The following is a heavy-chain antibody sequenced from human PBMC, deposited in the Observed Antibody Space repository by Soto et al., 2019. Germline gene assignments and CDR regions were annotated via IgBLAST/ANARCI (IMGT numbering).Heavy chain of an antibody. D-gene: IGHD1-1*01. CDR3: AREGNWSNQGGYYFDY. CDR2: IYYSGST. J-gene: IGHJ4*02. Sequence: TLSLTCTVSGGSISSGGYYWSWIRQHPGKGLEWIGYIYYSGSTYYNPSLKSRVTISVDTSKNQFSLKLSSVTAADTAVYYCAREGNWSNQGGYYFDYWGQGTLVTVSS. V-gene: IGHV4-31*03. CDR1: GGSISSGGYY.